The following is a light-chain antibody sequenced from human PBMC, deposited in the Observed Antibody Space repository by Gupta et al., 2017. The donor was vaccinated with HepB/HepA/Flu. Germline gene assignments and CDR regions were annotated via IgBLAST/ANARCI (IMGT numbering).Light chain of an antibody. CDR3: QQYNSYPLT. CDR1: QGISHY. Sequence: DIQMTQSPSSLSASVGDRVTITCRASQGISHYLARFQQKPGKAPKSLIDTATTLQSGVPSKFSGCGSGTNFTLTIRSLQPVDFATYYCQQYNSYPLTFGGGTKVEI. J-gene: IGKJ4*01. CDR2: TAT. V-gene: IGKV1-16*02.